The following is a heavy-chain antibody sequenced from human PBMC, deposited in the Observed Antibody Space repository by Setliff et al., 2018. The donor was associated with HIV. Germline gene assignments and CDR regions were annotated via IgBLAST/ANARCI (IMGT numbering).Heavy chain of an antibody. J-gene: IGHJ4*02. V-gene: IGHV3-53*01. CDR3: ARSGVYDHFSGCFIRPFDY. Sequence: PGGSLRLSCVASGFNITNQYMTWVRQSPGKGLECVSVIYIDDLTFYTDSVKGRFTISRDTSKNTVYLEMKSLRAGDTALYYCARSGVYDHFSGCFIRPFDYWGQGALVTVSS. CDR2: IYIDDLT. D-gene: IGHD2-15*01. CDR1: GFNITNQY.